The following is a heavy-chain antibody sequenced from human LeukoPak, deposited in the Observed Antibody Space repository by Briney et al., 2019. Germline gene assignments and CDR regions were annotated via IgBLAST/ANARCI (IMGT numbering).Heavy chain of an antibody. Sequence: PGGSLTLSCAASGYTLNRYWMSWVRQAPGKGLEWVANIKQDGSEKYYVDSVKGRFTISRDNAKNSLYLQLNSLRAEDTAVYYCATDYDSSVYYPTVFDYWGQGTLVTVSS. D-gene: IGHD3-22*01. CDR1: GYTLNRYW. J-gene: IGHJ4*02. CDR3: ATDYDSSVYYPTVFDY. V-gene: IGHV3-7*01. CDR2: IKQDGSEK.